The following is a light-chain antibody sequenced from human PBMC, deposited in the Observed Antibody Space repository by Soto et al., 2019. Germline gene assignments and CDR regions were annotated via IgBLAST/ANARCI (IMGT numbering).Light chain of an antibody. CDR1: SSNIGSNY. CDR3: AAWDDSLSGLVV. Sequence: QSVLTQPPSASGTPGQRVTISCSGSSSNIGSNYVYWYQQLPGTAPKLLIYRNNQRPSGVPDRFSGSKSGTSASLAISGLRSEDEADYYCAAWDDSLSGLVVFAGGTKVTVL. CDR2: RNN. V-gene: IGLV1-47*01. J-gene: IGLJ2*01.